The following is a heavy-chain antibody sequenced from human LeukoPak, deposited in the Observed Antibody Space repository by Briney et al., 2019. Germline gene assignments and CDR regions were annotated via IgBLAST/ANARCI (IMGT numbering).Heavy chain of an antibody. D-gene: IGHD1-26*01. Sequence: HPGGSLRLSCAASGLTVSSNYMSWVRQAPGKGLEWVSIIYSGGSTYYADSVKGRFTISTDNSKNSLYLQMDSLRAEDSAIYYCAREGWDLNALDIWGQGTMVTVSP. CDR2: IYSGGST. J-gene: IGHJ3*02. CDR1: GLTVSSNY. V-gene: IGHV3-53*01. CDR3: AREGWDLNALDI.